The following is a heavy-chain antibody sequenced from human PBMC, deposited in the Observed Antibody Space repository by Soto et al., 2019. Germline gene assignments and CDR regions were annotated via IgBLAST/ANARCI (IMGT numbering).Heavy chain of an antibody. CDR1: GLTFSAYW. Sequence: EVQLVESGGGLVQPGVSLRLSCAVSGLTFSAYWMSWVRQAPGKGLAWVANIRQDESEKNYADSVKGRFTIYRDNAKSSVSLQMNSLRAEDTAVYYCTNDKCSGSYYVRGLTYYFEYWGQGTLVTVSS. CDR3: TNDKCSGSYYVRGLTYYFEY. J-gene: IGHJ4*02. CDR2: IRQDESEK. V-gene: IGHV3-7*03. D-gene: IGHD1-26*01.